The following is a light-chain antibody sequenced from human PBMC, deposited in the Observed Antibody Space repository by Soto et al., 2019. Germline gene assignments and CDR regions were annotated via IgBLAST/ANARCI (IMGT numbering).Light chain of an antibody. J-gene: IGLJ3*02. CDR3: QSYDSSLSGWV. V-gene: IGLV1-40*01. CDR1: SSNIGAGYD. CDR2: GNS. Sequence: QSVLTQPPSVSGAPGQRVTISCTGSSSNIGAGYDVHWYQQLPGTAPKLLIYGNSNRPSGVPDRFSGSKSGTSASLANTGLQSEDEADYDCQSYDSSLSGWVFGGGTKLTVL.